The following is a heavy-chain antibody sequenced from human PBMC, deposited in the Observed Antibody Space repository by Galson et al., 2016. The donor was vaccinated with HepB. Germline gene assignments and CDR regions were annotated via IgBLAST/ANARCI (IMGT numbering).Heavy chain of an antibody. CDR1: GFTFSTYA. V-gene: IGHV3-15*01. J-gene: IGHJ4*02. CDR2: IKSKIDGGTA. CDR3: TTVLSTASMSGWYDWGFDS. Sequence: SLRLSCAGTGFTFSTYAMSWVRQAPGKGLEWVGRIKSKIDGGTADYAAPVKGRFTISGDDSKNTLYLQMTSLKTEDTAVYYCTTVLSTASMSGWYDWGFDSWGQGTLVTVSS. D-gene: IGHD6-19*01.